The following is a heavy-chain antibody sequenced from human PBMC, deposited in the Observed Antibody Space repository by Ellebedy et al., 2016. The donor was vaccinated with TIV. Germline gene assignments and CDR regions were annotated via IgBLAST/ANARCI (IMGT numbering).Heavy chain of an antibody. J-gene: IGHJ4*02. CDR2: INPDNGNT. CDR1: GYTFTNYG. V-gene: IGHV1-18*01. Sequence: ASVKVSCKASGYTFTNYGISWVRQAPGQGLEWMGWINPDNGNTDFAQNLQGRVTMTTDTSTSTAYMELWNLRSDDTAVYYCARGLSYGGSHYWGQGTLVTVSS. CDR3: ARGLSYGGSHY. D-gene: IGHD4-23*01.